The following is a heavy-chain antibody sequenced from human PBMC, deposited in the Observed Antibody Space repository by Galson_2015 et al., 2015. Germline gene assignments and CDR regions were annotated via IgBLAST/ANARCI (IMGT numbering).Heavy chain of an antibody. J-gene: IGHJ5*02. CDR3: ARDGGDGWFDP. CDR2: IYPGDSDT. Sequence: QSGAEVTKPGESLKISCKGSGYNFNIYWIGWARQMPGQGLEWMGIIYPGDSDTRYSPSFQGQVSISVDKSISTAYLQWSSLKASDTATYYCARDGGDGWFDPWGQGTLVTVSS. D-gene: IGHD3-10*01. V-gene: IGHV5-51*01. CDR1: GYNFNIYW.